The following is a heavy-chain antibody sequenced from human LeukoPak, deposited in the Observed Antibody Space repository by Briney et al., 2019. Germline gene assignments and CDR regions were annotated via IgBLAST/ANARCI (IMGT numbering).Heavy chain of an antibody. CDR3: ARERGVRDYYYYYYYMDV. D-gene: IGHD3-10*01. Sequence: SETLSLTCTVSGGSINSYWSWIRQPAGKGLEWIGRISGSGTITYNPALQSRLSISIDTSKNQFSLKLSSVTAADTAVYYCARERGVRDYYYYYYYMDVWGKGTTVTISS. J-gene: IGHJ6*03. CDR2: ISGSGTI. CDR1: GGSINSY. V-gene: IGHV4-4*07.